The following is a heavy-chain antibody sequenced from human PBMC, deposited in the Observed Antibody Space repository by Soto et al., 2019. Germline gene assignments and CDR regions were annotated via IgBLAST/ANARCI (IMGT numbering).Heavy chain of an antibody. Sequence: GGSLRLSCAASGFTFSSYDMHWVRQAPGKGLEWVAVISYDGSNKYYADSVKGRFTISRDNSKNTLYLQMNSLRAEDTAVYYCARDKQAILAGLDYWGQGTLVTVSS. V-gene: IGHV3-30-3*01. CDR3: ARDKQAILAGLDY. CDR1: GFTFSSYD. CDR2: ISYDGSNK. J-gene: IGHJ4*02. D-gene: IGHD6-19*01.